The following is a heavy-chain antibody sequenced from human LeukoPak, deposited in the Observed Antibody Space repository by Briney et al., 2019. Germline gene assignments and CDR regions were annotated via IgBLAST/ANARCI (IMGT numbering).Heavy chain of an antibody. CDR3: ARGSSITIFGVVTHDAFDI. D-gene: IGHD3-3*01. CDR1: SGSISSGNFY. Sequence: PSETLPLTCTVSSGSISSGNFYWGWIRQPAGKGLEWIGRIYTSGSTNYNPSLKSRVTISVDTSKNQFSLRLSSVTAADTAVYYCARGSSITIFGVVTHDAFDIWGQGTRVTVSS. CDR2: IYTSGST. V-gene: IGHV4-61*02. J-gene: IGHJ3*02.